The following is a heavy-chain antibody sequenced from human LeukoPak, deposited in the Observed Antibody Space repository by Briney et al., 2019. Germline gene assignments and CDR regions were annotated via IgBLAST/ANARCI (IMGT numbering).Heavy chain of an antibody. CDR2: INPSGGAT. CDR1: GYTFTSYY. Sequence: AASVKVSCTASGYTFTSYYMHWVRQAPGQGLEWMGIINPSGGATSYAQKFQGRVTLTRDTSTNTVYMELSSLRYEDTAVYFCARATLSDYYFNYWGQGTLVTVSS. V-gene: IGHV1-46*01. J-gene: IGHJ4*02. CDR3: ARATLSDYYFNY.